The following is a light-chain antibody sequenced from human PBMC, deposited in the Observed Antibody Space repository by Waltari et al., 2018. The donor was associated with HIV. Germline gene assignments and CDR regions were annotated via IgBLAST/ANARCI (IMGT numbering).Light chain of an antibody. CDR1: QSISSY. J-gene: IGKJ1*01. CDR3: QQSYSTPPWT. Sequence: DIQMTQSPSSLSASVGDRVTITCRASQSISSYLNLYQQKPGKAPKLLIYSASSLQSGVPSRCSGSGSGTDFTLTISSLLPEDFATYYCQQSYSTPPWTFGQGTKVEIK. CDR2: SAS. V-gene: IGKV1-39*01.